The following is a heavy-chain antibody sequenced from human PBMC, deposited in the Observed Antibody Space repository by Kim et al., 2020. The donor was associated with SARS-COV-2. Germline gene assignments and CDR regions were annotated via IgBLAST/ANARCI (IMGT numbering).Heavy chain of an antibody. CDR1: GYSFTSYW. V-gene: IGHV5-51*01. D-gene: IGHD3-10*01. J-gene: IGHJ6*02. Sequence: GESLKISCKGSGYSFTSYWIGWVRQMPGKGLEWMGIIYPGDSDTRYSPSFQGQVTISADKSISTAYLQWSSLKASDTAMYYCARGEGLRGPADYGMYVWGQGTTVTVSS. CDR2: IYPGDSDT. CDR3: ARGEGLRGPADYGMYV.